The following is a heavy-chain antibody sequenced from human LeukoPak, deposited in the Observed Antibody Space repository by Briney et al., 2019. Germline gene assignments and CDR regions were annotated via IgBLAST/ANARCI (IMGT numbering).Heavy chain of an antibody. D-gene: IGHD3-10*01. Sequence: PSETLSLTCTVSGGXISSGGYYWSWIRQHPGKGLEWIGYIYYSGSTYYNPSLKSRVTMSVDTSKNQFSLKLSSVTAADTAVYHCARDEGGSGQNWFDPWGQGTLVTVSS. J-gene: IGHJ5*02. V-gene: IGHV4-31*03. CDR1: GGXISSGGYY. CDR2: IYYSGST. CDR3: ARDEGGSGQNWFDP.